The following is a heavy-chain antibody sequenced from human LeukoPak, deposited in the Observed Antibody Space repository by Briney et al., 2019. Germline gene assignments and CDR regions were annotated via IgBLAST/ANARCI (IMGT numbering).Heavy chain of an antibody. V-gene: IGHV3-33*01. CDR1: GFTFNEFG. CDR3: ARDRPTGSYYSIDY. D-gene: IGHD1-26*01. Sequence: PGGSLRLSCAASGFTFNEFGVHWVRQAPGQGLEWVALIWYDGSNKYYADSVKGRFTISRDNSKNTVYLQMSSLRVEDTAIYYCARDRPTGSYYSIDYWGQGTLATVSS. CDR2: IWYDGSNK. J-gene: IGHJ4*02.